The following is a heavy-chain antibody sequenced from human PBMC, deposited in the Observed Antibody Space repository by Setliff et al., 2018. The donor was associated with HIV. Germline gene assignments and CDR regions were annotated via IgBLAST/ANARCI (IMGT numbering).Heavy chain of an antibody. CDR2: INPNNGDT. CDR1: GFTFTGYY. CDR3: ARLVGATPTHYFDN. D-gene: IGHD1-26*01. V-gene: IGHV1-2*02. Sequence: VASVKVSCKPSGFTFTGYYLHWVRQAPGQGLEWMGWINPNNGDTNYEQRFQGRVTMTRDTSTSTVYMELRSLRSEDTAVYFCARLVGATPTHYFDNWGQGTLVTVSS. J-gene: IGHJ4*02.